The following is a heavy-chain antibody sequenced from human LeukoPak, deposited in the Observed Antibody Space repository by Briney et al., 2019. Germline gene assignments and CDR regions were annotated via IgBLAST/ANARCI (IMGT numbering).Heavy chain of an antibody. CDR1: GFTSSSYG. Sequence: GGSLRLSCAASGFTSSSYGMHWVRQAPGKGLEWVAVIWYDGSNKYYADSVKGRFTISRDNSKNTLYLQMNSLRAEDTAVYYCARDSYGGYSYGYDSWGQGTLVTVSS. J-gene: IGHJ4*02. CDR3: ARDSYGGYSYGYDS. CDR2: IWYDGSNK. D-gene: IGHD5-18*01. V-gene: IGHV3-33*01.